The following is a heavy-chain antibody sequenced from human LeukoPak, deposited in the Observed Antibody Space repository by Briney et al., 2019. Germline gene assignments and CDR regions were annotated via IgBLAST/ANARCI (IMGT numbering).Heavy chain of an antibody. CDR1: GFTFNHYG. J-gene: IGHJ4*02. CDR3: ARNGKHIVVVPAASDY. Sequence: HGGSLRLSCAASGFTFNHYGMHWVRQAPGKGLEWVAVIWYDGNTTYYSDSVKGRFTISRDNAKNSLYLQMNSLRAEDTAVYYRARNGKHIVVVPAASDYWGQGTLVTVSS. D-gene: IGHD2-2*01. CDR2: IWYDGNTT. V-gene: IGHV3-33*01.